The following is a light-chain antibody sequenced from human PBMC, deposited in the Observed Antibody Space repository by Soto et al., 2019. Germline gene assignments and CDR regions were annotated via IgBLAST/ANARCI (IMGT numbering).Light chain of an antibody. CDR3: CSYTGIFYI. Sequence: LTPPRWVSGSTGQSVTISCTGTSSDVGGYKYVSWYQQHPGKAPKVIIFDVNKRPSGVPGRFSGSKSGNTASLTISGLQTEDDADYYCCSYTGIFYILGTGTKVTVL. CDR2: DVN. CDR1: SSDVGGYKY. J-gene: IGLJ1*01. V-gene: IGLV2-11*01.